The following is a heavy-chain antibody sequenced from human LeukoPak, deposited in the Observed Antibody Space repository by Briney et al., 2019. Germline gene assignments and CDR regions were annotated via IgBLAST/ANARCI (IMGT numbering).Heavy chain of an antibody. J-gene: IGHJ4*02. V-gene: IGHV3-23*01. CDR3: AKVVTIFGVVTRGYFDY. CDR2: ISGSGGST. D-gene: IGHD3-3*01. CDR1: GFTFSSYA. Sequence: GGSLRLSCAASGFTFSSYAMSWARQAPGKGLEWVSAISGSGGSTYYADSVKGRFTISRDNSKNTLYLQMNSLRAEDTAVYYCAKVVTIFGVVTRGYFDYWGQGTLVTVSS.